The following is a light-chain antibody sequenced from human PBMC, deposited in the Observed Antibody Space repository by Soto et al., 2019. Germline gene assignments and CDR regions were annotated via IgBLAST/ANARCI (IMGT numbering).Light chain of an antibody. CDR1: SSDVGSYNL. CDR2: EGS. CDR3: CSYAGSSTYV. J-gene: IGLJ1*01. Sequence: QSSLTHYASLSGSPGQSITISCTGTSSDVGSYNLVSWYQQHPGKAPKLMIYEGSKRPSGVSNRFSGSKSGNTASLTISGLQAEDEADYYCCSYAGSSTYVFGTGTKVTVL. V-gene: IGLV2-23*01.